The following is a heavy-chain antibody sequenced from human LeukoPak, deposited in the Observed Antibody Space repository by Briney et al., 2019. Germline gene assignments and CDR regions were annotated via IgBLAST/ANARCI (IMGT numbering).Heavy chain of an antibody. J-gene: IGHJ3*02. Sequence: GGSLRLSCAASGFTLSSYSMNWVRQAPGKGLEWVSYISSSGSTIYYADSVKGRFTISRDNAKNSLYLQMNSLRAEDTAVYYCARDYGDYVCDAFDIWGQGTMVTVSS. CDR1: GFTLSSYS. D-gene: IGHD4-17*01. CDR2: ISSSGSTI. CDR3: ARDYGDYVCDAFDI. V-gene: IGHV3-48*04.